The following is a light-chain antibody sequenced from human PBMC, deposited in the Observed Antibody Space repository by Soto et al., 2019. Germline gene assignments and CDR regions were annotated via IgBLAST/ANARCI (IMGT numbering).Light chain of an antibody. CDR1: SGHSSYA. CDR3: QTWGTGIHVV. V-gene: IGLV4-69*01. J-gene: IGLJ2*01. Sequence: QPVLTQSPSASASLGASVKLTCTLSSGHSSYAIAWHQQQPEKGPRYLMKLNSDGSHNKGDGIPDRFSGSRSGAERYLTISSLQSEDEADYYCQTWGTGIHVVFGGGTKVTVL. CDR2: LNSDGSH.